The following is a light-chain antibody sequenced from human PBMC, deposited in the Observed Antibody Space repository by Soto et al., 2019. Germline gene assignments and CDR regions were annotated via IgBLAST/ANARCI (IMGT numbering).Light chain of an antibody. Sequence: EIVMTQSPGSLSVSPGERATLSCRASQSVGTNLAWYQQKPGQGPRLLIYGAYTRAIGIPARFSGSGSGTEFTLTISSLQSEDFAVYYWQQYQKSLTFGGGTKVEI. V-gene: IGKV3-15*01. CDR3: QQYQKSLT. CDR1: QSVGTN. J-gene: IGKJ4*01. CDR2: GAY.